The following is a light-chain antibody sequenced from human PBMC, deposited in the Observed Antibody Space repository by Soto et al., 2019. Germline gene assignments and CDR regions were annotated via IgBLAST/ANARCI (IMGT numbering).Light chain of an antibody. Sequence: EIVMTQSPATLSVSPGERATLSCRASQSVSSNLAWYQQKPGQAPRLLIYGASTRATSIPARFSGSGSGTEFTLTISSLQSEDFAVYYCQQYNNWPPTTFGQGKRLEIK. J-gene: IGKJ5*01. CDR3: QQYNNWPPTT. CDR2: GAS. CDR1: QSVSSN. V-gene: IGKV3-15*01.